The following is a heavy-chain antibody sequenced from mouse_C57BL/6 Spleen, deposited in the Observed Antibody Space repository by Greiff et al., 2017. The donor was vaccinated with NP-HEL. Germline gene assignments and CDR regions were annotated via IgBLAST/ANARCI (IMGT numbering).Heavy chain of an antibody. V-gene: IGHV1-26*01. CDR3: ARGVLTGYYFDY. D-gene: IGHD4-1*01. CDR2: INPNNGGT. Sequence: EVQLQQSGPELVKPGASVKISCKASGYTFTDYYMNWVKQSHGKSLEWIGDINPNNGGTSYNQKFKGKATLTVDKSSSTAYMELRSLTSEDSAVYYCARGVLTGYYFDYWGQGTTLTVSS. CDR1: GYTFTDYY. J-gene: IGHJ2*01.